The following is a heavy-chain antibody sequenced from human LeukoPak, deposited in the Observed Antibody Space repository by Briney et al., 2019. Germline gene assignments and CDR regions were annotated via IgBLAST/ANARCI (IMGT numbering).Heavy chain of an antibody. V-gene: IGHV4-39*01. Sequence: SETLSLTCTVSAGSISRSSYHWAWIRQPPGQGLEWIGSIYFSETTFYNPSLKRRVTISVDTSNNQFSLKVSSATAADTAVYYCAATKDYTSGGYDYWGQGTLVTVSS. CDR3: AATKDYTSGGYDY. D-gene: IGHD6-19*01. CDR2: IYFSETT. CDR1: AGSISRSSYH. J-gene: IGHJ4*02.